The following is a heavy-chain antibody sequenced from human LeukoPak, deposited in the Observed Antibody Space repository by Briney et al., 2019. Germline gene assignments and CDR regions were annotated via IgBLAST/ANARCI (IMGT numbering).Heavy chain of an antibody. CDR2: ISWNSGSI. CDR1: GFTFDDYA. CDR3: AKDIANSYGNYFDY. D-gene: IGHD5-18*01. V-gene: IGHV3-9*01. J-gene: IGHJ4*02. Sequence: GGSLRLSCAASGFTFDDYAMHWVRQAPGKGLEWVSGISWNSGSIGYADSVKGRFTISRDNAKNSLYLQMNSLRAEDTALYYCAKDIANSYGNYFDYWGQGTLVTVSS.